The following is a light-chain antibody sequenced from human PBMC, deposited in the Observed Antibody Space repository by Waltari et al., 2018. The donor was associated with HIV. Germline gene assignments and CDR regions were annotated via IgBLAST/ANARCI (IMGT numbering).Light chain of an antibody. Sequence: INLTQSPSSLSASVVDSVTITCRASQSISSYLNWYQQKPGKAPKLLIYGASSLQSGVPSRFSGSGSGTDFTLTISSLQPEDFATYYCQQSYSTPYTFGQGTKLEIK. V-gene: IGKV1-39*01. CDR2: GAS. CDR3: QQSYSTPYT. CDR1: QSISSY. J-gene: IGKJ2*01.